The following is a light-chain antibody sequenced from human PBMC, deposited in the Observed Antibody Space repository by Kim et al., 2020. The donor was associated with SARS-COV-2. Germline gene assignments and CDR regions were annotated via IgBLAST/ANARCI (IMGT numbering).Light chain of an antibody. Sequence: APLSLSPGDGATLSCRASHSVSNYLAWYQQKPGQAPRLLIYDASNRATGIPARFSGSASGTHFTLTISSLEPEDFAVYYCEQRSTFGGGTKVDIK. V-gene: IGKV3-11*01. J-gene: IGKJ4*01. CDR3: EQRST. CDR2: DAS. CDR1: HSVSNY.